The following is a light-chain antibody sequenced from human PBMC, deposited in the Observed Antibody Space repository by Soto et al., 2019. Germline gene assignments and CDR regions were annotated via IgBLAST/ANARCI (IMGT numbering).Light chain of an antibody. V-gene: IGKV3-15*01. Sequence: EIVLTQSPGTLSVSRGETATLSCRASQYIGSNLAWYQQKPGQAPGFLIYGASTRATGIPARFSGFGSGTEFTLTISSLQSEDFAVYYCQQYNKWSTFGQGTKVDI. CDR2: GAS. J-gene: IGKJ1*01. CDR3: QQYNKWST. CDR1: QYIGSN.